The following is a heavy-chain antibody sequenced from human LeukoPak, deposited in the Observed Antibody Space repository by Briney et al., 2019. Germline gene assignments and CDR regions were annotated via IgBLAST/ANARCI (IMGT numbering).Heavy chain of an antibody. D-gene: IGHD5-24*01. CDR1: GYSFTSYW. J-gene: IGHJ5*02. CDR2: IYPGDSDT. CDR3: ARRMATIHSPGGAPSSYNWFDP. V-gene: IGHV5-51*01. Sequence: GESLQISCKGSGYSFTSYWIGWVRQMPGKGLEWMGIIYPGDSDTRYSPSFQGQVTISADKSISTAYLQWSSLKASDTAMYYCARRMATIHSPGGAPSSYNWFDPWGQGTLVTVSS.